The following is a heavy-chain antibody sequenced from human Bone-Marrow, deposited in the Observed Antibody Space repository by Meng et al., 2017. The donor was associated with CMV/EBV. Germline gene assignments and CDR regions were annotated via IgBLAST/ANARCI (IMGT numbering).Heavy chain of an antibody. CDR3: ARRGNYSYSYGMDV. CDR2: ITHSGST. V-gene: IGHV4-34*01. D-gene: IGHD3-16*01. J-gene: IGHJ6*01. Sequence: SETLSLTCAVYGGSFSGYYWSWIRQPPGKGLEWIGEITHSGSTNYNPSLKSRVTISVDTSKNQFPLKLSSVTAADTAVYYCARRGNYSYSYGMDVWGQGTTVTFSS. CDR1: GGSFSGYY.